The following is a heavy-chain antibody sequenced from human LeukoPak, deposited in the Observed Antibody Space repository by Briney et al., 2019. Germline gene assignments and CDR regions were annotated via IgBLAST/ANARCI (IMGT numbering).Heavy chain of an antibody. D-gene: IGHD1-26*01. J-gene: IGHJ4*02. V-gene: IGHV3-53*01. Sequence: GGSLRLSCAASGFTVSRDYMSWVRQAPGRGLEWVSVIYTGGSTYYADSVTGRFTISRDNSENTLYLQMNNLRAEDTAVYYCAISLGARGDYWGQGTLVTVSS. CDR1: GFTVSRDY. CDR3: AISLGARGDY. CDR2: IYTGGST.